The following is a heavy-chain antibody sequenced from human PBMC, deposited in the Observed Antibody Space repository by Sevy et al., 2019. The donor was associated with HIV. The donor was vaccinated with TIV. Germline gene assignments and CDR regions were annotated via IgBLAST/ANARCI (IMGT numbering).Heavy chain of an antibody. Sequence: GGSLRLSCAVSGFIFRDYGMHWVRQAPGKGLEWVTFITFDGRNKNYGDSVRGRFTISRDNAKNTLYVQMNSLRDEDTAVYYCAKESLVRGIKTEAFDIWGQGTMVTVSS. CDR3: AKESLVRGIKTEAFDI. J-gene: IGHJ3*02. V-gene: IGHV3-30*02. D-gene: IGHD3-10*01. CDR2: ITFDGRNK. CDR1: GFIFRDYG.